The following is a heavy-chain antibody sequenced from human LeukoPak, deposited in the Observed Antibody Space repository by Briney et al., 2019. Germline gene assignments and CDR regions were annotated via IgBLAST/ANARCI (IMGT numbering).Heavy chain of an antibody. V-gene: IGHV3-30-3*01. J-gene: IGHJ4*02. D-gene: IGHD2-15*01. Sequence: GGSLRLSCAASGFTFSSYAMHWVRQAPGKGLEWVAVISYDGSNKYYANSVKGRFTISRDNSKNTLYLQMNSLRAEDTAVYYCARFDIVVVVAATGALDYWGQGTLVTVSS. CDR2: ISYDGSNK. CDR3: ARFDIVVVVAATGALDY. CDR1: GFTFSSYA.